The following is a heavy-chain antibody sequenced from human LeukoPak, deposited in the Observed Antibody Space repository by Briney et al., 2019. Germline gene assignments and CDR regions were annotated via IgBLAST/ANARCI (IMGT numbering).Heavy chain of an antibody. CDR3: ARLDGSGPKVGDY. V-gene: IGHV5-51*01. D-gene: IGHD3-22*01. CDR1: GYTFSSYW. Sequence: GESLKISCEGSGYTFSSYWIAWVRQMPGKGLEYMGIIYPGDLDTRYSPSFQGQVTISVDKSISTAYLQWSSLKASDTAMYYCARLDGSGPKVGDYWGQGTLVTVSS. J-gene: IGHJ4*02. CDR2: IYPGDLDT.